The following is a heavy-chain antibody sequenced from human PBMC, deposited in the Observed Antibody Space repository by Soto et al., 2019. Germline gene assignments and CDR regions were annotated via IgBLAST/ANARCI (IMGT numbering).Heavy chain of an antibody. Sequence: QVQVLQSGAEVKKPGASVNVSCKASEYTFTSYTMHWVRQAPGQRLEWMGWINGGNGNTKYSQKFQGRVTITRDTSASTAYMDLSSLRSDDTAVYYCARELQGLYYFDYWGQGTLVTVSS. J-gene: IGHJ4*02. D-gene: IGHD4-4*01. CDR2: INGGNGNT. CDR3: ARELQGLYYFDY. V-gene: IGHV1-3*01. CDR1: EYTFTSYT.